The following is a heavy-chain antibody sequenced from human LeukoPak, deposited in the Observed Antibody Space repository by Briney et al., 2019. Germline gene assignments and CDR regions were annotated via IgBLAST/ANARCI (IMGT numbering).Heavy chain of an antibody. CDR1: GFTFSGSA. J-gene: IGHJ4*02. CDR3: VRGHLWLEN. V-gene: IGHV3-7*03. D-gene: IGHD3-3*02. CDR2: INQDGGEK. Sequence: GGSLRLSCVVSGFTFSGSAVHWVRQAPGEGLEWVATINQDGGEKYYVDSVKGRFIISRDNAKNSVYLQMDSLRAEETAVYSCVRGHLWLENWGQGTLVTVSS.